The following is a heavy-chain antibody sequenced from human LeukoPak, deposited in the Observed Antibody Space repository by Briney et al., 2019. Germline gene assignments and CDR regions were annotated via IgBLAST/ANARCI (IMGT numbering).Heavy chain of an antibody. CDR2: IGYSAGDT. CDR1: GFTVSSYA. D-gene: IGHD4-17*01. CDR3: AKDDDGHHHGVDH. Sequence: GGSLRLSCAASGFTVSSYAMTWVRQAPGKGLEWDSAIGYSAGDTYYADSVKGRFTISRDNSMNTLYLQMSSLRADDTALYYCAKDDDGHHHGVDHWGQGTLVTVSS. V-gene: IGHV3-23*01. J-gene: IGHJ4*02.